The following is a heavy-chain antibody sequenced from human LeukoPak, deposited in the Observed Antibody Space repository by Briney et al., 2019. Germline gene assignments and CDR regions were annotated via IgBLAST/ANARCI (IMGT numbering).Heavy chain of an antibody. CDR1: GFTFDEYA. CDR2: ISWNSGII. J-gene: IGHJ4*02. V-gene: IGHV3-9*01. CDR3: ARVTAVAGTSVGVDA. D-gene: IGHD6-19*01. Sequence: GRSLGLSCAASGFTFDEYAMHWVRQAPGKGLEWVSSISWNSGIIDYADSVKGRFTISRDNAKNTLYLQMNSLRAEDTAVYYCARVTAVAGTSVGVDAWGQGILVTVS.